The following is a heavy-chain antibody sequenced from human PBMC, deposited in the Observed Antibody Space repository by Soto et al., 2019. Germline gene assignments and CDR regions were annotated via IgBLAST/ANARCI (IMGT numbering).Heavy chain of an antibody. CDR2: ISGSGGNT. V-gene: IGHV3-23*01. D-gene: IGHD1-26*01. J-gene: IGHJ4*02. Sequence: VGSLRLSCAASGFTFSSYAMTWVRQARGKGLEWVSAISGSGGNTYYADSVKGRLTISRDNSKNTLYLQMNSLRAEDTAVYYCAKGSRGGSYGYFDYWGQGTLVTVSS. CDR3: AKGSRGGSYGYFDY. CDR1: GFTFSSYA.